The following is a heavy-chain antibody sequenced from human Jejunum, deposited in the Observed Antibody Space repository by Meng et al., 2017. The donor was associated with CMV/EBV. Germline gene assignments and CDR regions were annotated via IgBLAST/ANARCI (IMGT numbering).Heavy chain of an antibody. D-gene: IGHD2/OR15-2a*01. CDR2: VSHDGVTK. V-gene: IGHV3-30-3*01. Sequence: SVFTFNKYAIHWVRRAPGKGLEWVALVSHDGVTKQYADSVQGRLTISRDNSQNTVVLQMDSLRGEDTAVYYCAAEYRLLNTPYFEYWGQGTVVTVSS. CDR3: AAEYRLLNTPYFEY. J-gene: IGHJ4*02. CDR1: VFTFNKYA.